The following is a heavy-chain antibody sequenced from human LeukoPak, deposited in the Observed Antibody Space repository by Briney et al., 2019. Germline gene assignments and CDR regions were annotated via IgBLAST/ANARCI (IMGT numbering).Heavy chain of an antibody. J-gene: IGHJ6*02. CDR1: GGTFSSYA. CDR3: ARGPLGGSYYYYYGMDV. D-gene: IGHD1-26*01. V-gene: IGHV1-69*04. CDR2: IIPILGIA. Sequence: SVKVSCKASGGTFSSYAISWVRQAPGQGLEWMGRIIPILGIANYAQKFQGRVTITADKSTSTAYMELSSLRSEDTAVYYCARGPLGGSYYYYYGMDVWGQGTTVTVSS.